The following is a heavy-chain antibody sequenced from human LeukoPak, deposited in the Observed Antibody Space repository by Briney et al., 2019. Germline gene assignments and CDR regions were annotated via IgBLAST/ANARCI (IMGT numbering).Heavy chain of an antibody. CDR1: GFTFSDYY. V-gene: IGHV3-11*04. J-gene: IGHJ6*02. Sequence: PGGSLRLSCAASGFTFSDYYMSWIRQAPGKGLEWVSYISSSGSTLYYADSVKGRITISRDNAKNTLYLQMNSLRAEDTAVYYCARDYGRSRDYGMDVWGQGTTVTVSS. CDR3: ARDYGRSRDYGMDV. D-gene: IGHD3-10*01. CDR2: ISSSGSTL.